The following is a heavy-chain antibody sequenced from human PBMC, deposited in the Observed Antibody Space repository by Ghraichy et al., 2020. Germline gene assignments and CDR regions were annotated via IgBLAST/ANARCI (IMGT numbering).Heavy chain of an antibody. Sequence: GESLRLSCAASGFTFSSYAMSWVRQAPGKGLEWVSAISGSGGSTYYADSVKGRFTISRDNSKNTLYLQMNSLRAEDTAVYYCANWGLAAAGRGGDYWGQGTLVTVSS. D-gene: IGHD6-13*01. CDR1: GFTFSSYA. V-gene: IGHV3-23*01. CDR2: ISGSGGST. J-gene: IGHJ4*02. CDR3: ANWGLAAAGRGGDY.